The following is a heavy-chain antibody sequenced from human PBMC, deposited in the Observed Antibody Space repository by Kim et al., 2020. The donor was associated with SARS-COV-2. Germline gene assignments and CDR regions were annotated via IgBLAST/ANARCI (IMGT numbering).Heavy chain of an antibody. V-gene: IGHV3-30*04. D-gene: IGHD3-9*01. CDR1: GFTFSSYA. CDR3: ARDRYDILTGYYSPMGGYYYYYGMDV. CDR2: ISYDGSNK. J-gene: IGHJ6*02. Sequence: GGSLRLSCAASGFTFSSYAMHWVRQAPGKGLEWVAVISYDGSNKYYADSVKGRFTISRDNSKNTLYLQMNSLRAEDTAVYYCARDRYDILTGYYSPMGGYYYYYGMDVWGQGTTVTVSS.